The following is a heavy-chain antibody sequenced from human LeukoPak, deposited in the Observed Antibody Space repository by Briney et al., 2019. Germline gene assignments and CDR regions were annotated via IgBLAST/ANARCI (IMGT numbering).Heavy chain of an antibody. J-gene: IGHJ6*02. Sequence: QPGGSLRLSCAASGFIFSNSGMHWVRQAPGKGLEWVAFIQTDGNPKYYADSVRGRFTISRDNSKKTCYLQMDSLRVEDTAVYYCARETSGEIIGGMDVRGQGTTVTVTS. CDR2: IQTDGNPK. D-gene: IGHD2-15*01. V-gene: IGHV3-30*02. CDR3: ARETSGEIIGGMDV. CDR1: GFIFSNSG.